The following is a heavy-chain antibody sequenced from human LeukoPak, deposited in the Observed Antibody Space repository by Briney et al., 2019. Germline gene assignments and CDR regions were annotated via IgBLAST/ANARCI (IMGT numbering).Heavy chain of an antibody. J-gene: IGHJ6*03. CDR1: GFTFSSYW. D-gene: IGHD6-19*01. Sequence: PGGSLRLSCAASGFTFSSYWMSWVRQAPGKGLEWVANIKQDGSEKYYVDSVKGRFTISRDNAKNSLYLQINSLRGEDTAVYYCVRVDWWSSGSDSYYYYMDVWGKGTTVTVSS. CDR3: VRVDWWSSGSDSYYYYMDV. CDR2: IKQDGSEK. V-gene: IGHV3-7*01.